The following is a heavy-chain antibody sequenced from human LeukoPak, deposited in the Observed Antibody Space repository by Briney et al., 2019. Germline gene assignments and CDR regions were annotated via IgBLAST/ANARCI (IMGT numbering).Heavy chain of an antibody. D-gene: IGHD2-15*01. CDR3: ARDRGYCSGGSCQNFDY. CDR2: INPNSGGT. CDR1: GYTFSGYY. Sequence: GASVKVSCKASGYTFSGYYMHWVRQAPGQGLGGMAWINPNSGGTNYAQKLQGRVTMTRDTSISTAYMELSGLRSDDTAVYYCARDRGYCSGGSCQNFDYWGQGTLATVSS. J-gene: IGHJ4*02. V-gene: IGHV1-2*02.